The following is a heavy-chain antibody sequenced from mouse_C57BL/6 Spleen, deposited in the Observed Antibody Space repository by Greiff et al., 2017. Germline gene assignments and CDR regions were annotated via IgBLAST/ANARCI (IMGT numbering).Heavy chain of an antibody. V-gene: IGHV1-76*01. CDR3: ARDYGSSIYAMDY. D-gene: IGHD1-1*01. Sequence: QVQLKESGAELVRPGASVKLSCKASGYTFTDYYINWVKQRPGQGLEWIARIYPGSGNTYYNEKFKGKATLTAEKSSSTAYMQLSSLTSEDSAVYFCARDYGSSIYAMDYWGQGTSVTVSS. CDR2: IYPGSGNT. CDR1: GYTFTDYY. J-gene: IGHJ4*01.